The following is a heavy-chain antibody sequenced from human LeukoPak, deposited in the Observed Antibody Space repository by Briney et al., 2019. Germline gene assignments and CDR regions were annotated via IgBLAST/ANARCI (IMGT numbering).Heavy chain of an antibody. CDR2: IWYGGSNE. J-gene: IGHJ4*02. CDR3: ARDVRGLAASGTVDY. D-gene: IGHD6-13*01. CDR1: GCTFSTYG. Sequence: PGGSLRLSCAASGCTFSTYGMHWVRQAPGKGLEWVSVIWYGGSNEYYVDSVKGRFTISRDNSKNTLYLQMNSLRAEDTAVYYCARDVRGLAASGTVDYWGQGTLVTVSS. V-gene: IGHV3-33*01.